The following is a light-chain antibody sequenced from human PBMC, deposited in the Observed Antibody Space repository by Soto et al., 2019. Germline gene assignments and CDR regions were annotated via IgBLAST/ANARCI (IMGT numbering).Light chain of an antibody. CDR2: EIS. V-gene: IGLV2-14*03. Sequence: QSALTQPASVSGSPGQSITISCTGTSSDIGYGYVSWYQQHPGKAPKVLIYEISHRPSGVSARFSGSKSVNTASLTISGLQAEDEADYYCSAYTSSSTVVFGSGTKLTVL. J-gene: IGLJ1*01. CDR3: SAYTSSSTVV. CDR1: SSDIGYGY.